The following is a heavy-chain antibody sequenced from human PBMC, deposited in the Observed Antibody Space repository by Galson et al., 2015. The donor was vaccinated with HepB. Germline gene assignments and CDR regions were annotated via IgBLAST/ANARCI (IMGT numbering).Heavy chain of an antibody. CDR3: ARDPAPTNGDYYADY. Sequence: SVKVSCKASGGTFSSYAISWVRQAPGQGLEWMGGIIPIFGTANYAQKFQGRVTITADESTSTAYMELSSLRSEDTAVYYCARDPAPTNGDYYADYWGQGTLVTVSS. CDR2: IIPIFGTA. V-gene: IGHV1-69*13. CDR1: GGTFSSYA. J-gene: IGHJ4*02. D-gene: IGHD4-17*01.